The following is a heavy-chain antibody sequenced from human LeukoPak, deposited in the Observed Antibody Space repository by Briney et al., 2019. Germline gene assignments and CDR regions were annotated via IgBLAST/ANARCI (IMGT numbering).Heavy chain of an antibody. D-gene: IGHD6-13*01. V-gene: IGHV3-21*01. CDR2: ISSSSSYI. Sequence: GGSLRLSCAASGFTFSSYSMNWVRPAPGKGLEWVSSISSSSSYIYYADSVKGRFTISRDNAKNSLYLQMNSLRAEDTAVYYCARASILAAAGADYWGQGTLVTVSS. J-gene: IGHJ4*02. CDR1: GFTFSSYS. CDR3: ARASILAAAGADY.